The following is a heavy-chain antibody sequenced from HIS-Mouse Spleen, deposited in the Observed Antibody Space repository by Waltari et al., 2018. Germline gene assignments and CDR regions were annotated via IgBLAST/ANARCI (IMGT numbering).Heavy chain of an antibody. Sequence: QLQLQESGPGLVKPSERLSLTCTVSGGSISSSSYYLAWIRQPPGKGLEWIGSIYYSWSTYYNPSLKSRVTISVDTSKNQFSLKLSSVTAADTAVYYCAREIPYSSSWYDWYFDLWGRGTLVTVSS. J-gene: IGHJ2*01. V-gene: IGHV4-39*07. CDR2: IYYSWST. CDR1: GGSISSSSYY. D-gene: IGHD6-13*01. CDR3: AREIPYSSSWYDWYFDL.